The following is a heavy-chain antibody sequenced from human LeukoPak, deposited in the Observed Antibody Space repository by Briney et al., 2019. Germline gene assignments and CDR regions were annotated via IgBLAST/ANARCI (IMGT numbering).Heavy chain of an antibody. J-gene: IGHJ3*02. CDR2: INPNSGGT. D-gene: IGHD3-9*01. V-gene: IGHV1-2*02. CDR3: ARRQSKYYDILTGYYKDDAFDI. Sequence: GASVKVSCKASGYTFTGYYMYWVRQAPGQGLEWMGWINPNSGGTNYAQKFQGRVTMTRDTSISTAYMELSRLRSDDTAVYYCARRQSKYYDILTGYYKDDAFDIWGQGTMVTVSS. CDR1: GYTFTGYY.